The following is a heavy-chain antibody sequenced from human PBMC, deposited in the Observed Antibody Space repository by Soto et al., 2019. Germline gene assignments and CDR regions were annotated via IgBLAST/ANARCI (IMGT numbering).Heavy chain of an antibody. Sequence: QGRLLQSGAEVKKPGAPVKVSCKAPGKPFTSYLRHGVRQAPGKGLEWMGIFNPGGGSTNYAQKFQGRVTMTRDTSKSTVYMELSSLRSEDTAVYYCARGSGSYPDYWGQGTLVTVSS. J-gene: IGHJ4*02. CDR3: ARGSGSYPDY. CDR2: FNPGGGST. CDR1: GKPFTSYL. V-gene: IGHV1-46*03. D-gene: IGHD1-26*01.